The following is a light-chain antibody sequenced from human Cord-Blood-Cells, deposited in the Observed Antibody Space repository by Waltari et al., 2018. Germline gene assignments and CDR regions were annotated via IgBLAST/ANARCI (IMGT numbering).Light chain of an antibody. Sequence: QSALTQPASVSGSPGQSITISCTGTSSDVAGYNYVSWYQQHPGNAPKLMIYDVNNRPSGVSNRFSGSKSGNTASLTISGLQAEDEADYYCSSYTSSSTWVFGGGTKLTVL. CDR3: SSYTSSSTWV. V-gene: IGLV2-14*01. J-gene: IGLJ3*02. CDR2: DVN. CDR1: SSDVAGYNY.